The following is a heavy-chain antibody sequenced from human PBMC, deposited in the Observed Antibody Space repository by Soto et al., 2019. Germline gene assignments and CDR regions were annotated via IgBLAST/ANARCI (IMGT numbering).Heavy chain of an antibody. CDR3: AKLHYGSGSYYYFDY. Sequence: SETLSLTCAVYGGSFSGYYWSWIRQPPGKGLEWIGEINHSGSTNYNPSLKSRVTISVDTSKNQFSLRLSSVTAADTAVYYCAKLHYGSGSYYYFDYWGQGTLVTVSS. CDR1: GGSFSGYY. D-gene: IGHD3-10*01. CDR2: INHSGST. V-gene: IGHV4-34*01. J-gene: IGHJ4*02.